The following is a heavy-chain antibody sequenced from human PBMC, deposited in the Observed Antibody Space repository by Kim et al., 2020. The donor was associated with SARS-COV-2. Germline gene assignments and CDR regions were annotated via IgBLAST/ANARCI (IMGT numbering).Heavy chain of an antibody. CDR2: IYYSGGT. J-gene: IGHJ6*02. CDR3: ARGPYGDYVDYYYGMDV. D-gene: IGHD4-17*01. CDR1: GGSISSSTYY. Sequence: SETLSLTCTVSGGSISSSTYYWGWIRQPPGKGLEWIGSIYYSGGTYYNPSLKSRVTISVDTSKNQFSLKLSSVTAADTAVYYCARGPYGDYVDYYYGMDVWGQGTTVTVSS. V-gene: IGHV4-39*07.